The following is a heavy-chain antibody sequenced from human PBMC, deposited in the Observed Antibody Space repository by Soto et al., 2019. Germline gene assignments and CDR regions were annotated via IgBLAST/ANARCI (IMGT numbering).Heavy chain of an antibody. Sequence: GGSLRLSCAASGFTFSSYSMNWVRQAPGKGLEWVSSISSSSSYIYYADSVKGRFTISRDNAKNSLYLQMNSLRAEDTAVYYCARDGWLRSNVFDYWGQGTLVTVSS. J-gene: IGHJ4*02. D-gene: IGHD5-12*01. CDR2: ISSSSSYI. CDR3: ARDGWLRSNVFDY. CDR1: GFTFSSYS. V-gene: IGHV3-21*01.